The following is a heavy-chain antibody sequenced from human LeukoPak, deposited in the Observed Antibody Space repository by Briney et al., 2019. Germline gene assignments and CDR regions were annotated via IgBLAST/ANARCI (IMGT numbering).Heavy chain of an antibody. CDR3: SKDDSVVVVAATPDYYYYYGMDV. CDR1: GFTFSSYA. Sequence: GSLILSCAASGFTFSSYALSWVRQAPGKGVEWVSAISGRGGSTYYADSVKGRFTISRDNSKDTLYLQMNSLRAEDTAVYYLSKDDSVVVVAATPDYYYYYGMDVWGQGTTVTVSS. V-gene: IGHV3-23*01. D-gene: IGHD2-15*01. CDR2: ISGRGGST. J-gene: IGHJ6*02.